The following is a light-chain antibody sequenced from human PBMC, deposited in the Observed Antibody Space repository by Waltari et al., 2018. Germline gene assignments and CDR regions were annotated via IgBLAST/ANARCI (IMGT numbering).Light chain of an antibody. V-gene: IGKV1-9*01. CDR1: QGISSN. J-gene: IGKJ1*01. CDR2: RAS. CDR3: LQLNSYPRT. Sequence: DIHLTQSPSFLSASVGDRVTITCRASQGISSNLACYQQKPGKAPKLLIYRASTLQSGVPSRFSGSESGTDFTLTISSLQPEDFATYYCLQLNSYPRTFGQGTKVEVK.